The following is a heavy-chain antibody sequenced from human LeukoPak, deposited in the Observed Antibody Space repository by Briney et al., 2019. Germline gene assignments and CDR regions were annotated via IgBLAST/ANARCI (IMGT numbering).Heavy chain of an antibody. CDR3: AREGYGDPLDY. D-gene: IGHD4-17*01. J-gene: IGHJ4*02. CDR1: GGSIGTSY. V-gene: IGHV4-4*08. CDR2: IYTSGST. Sequence: SETLSLTCTVSGGSIGTSYWSWIRQPPGKGLEWIGRIYTSGSTNYNPSLKSRVTISVDTSKNQFSLKLSSVTAADTAVYYCAREGYGDPLDYWGQGTLVTVSS.